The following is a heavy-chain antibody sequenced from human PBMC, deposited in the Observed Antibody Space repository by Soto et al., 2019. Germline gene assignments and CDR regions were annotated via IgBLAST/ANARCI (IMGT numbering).Heavy chain of an antibody. CDR1: GGTFSSYA. CDR2: IIPIFGTA. J-gene: IGHJ6*02. Sequence: GASVKVSCKASGGTFSSYAISWVRQAPGQGLEWMGGIIPIFGTANYAQKFQGRVTITADESTSTAYMELSSLRSEDTAVYYCARGFMASTYYYYYGMDVWGQGTTVTVS. V-gene: IGHV1-69*13. CDR3: ARGFMASTYYYYYGMDV.